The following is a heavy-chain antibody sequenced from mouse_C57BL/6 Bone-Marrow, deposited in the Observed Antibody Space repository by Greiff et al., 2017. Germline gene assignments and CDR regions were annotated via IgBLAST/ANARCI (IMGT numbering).Heavy chain of an antibody. CDR3: AYDVLFGY. Sequence: QVQLQQPGAELVRPGTSVKLSCKASGYTFTSYWMHWVKQRPGQGLEWIGVIDPSDSYTNYNQKFKGKATLTIDTSSSTAYKQLSILTSEDSAVYYCAYDVLFGYWCQGTTLTVSS. J-gene: IGHJ2*01. CDR1: GYTFTSYW. CDR2: IDPSDSYT. V-gene: IGHV1-59*01. D-gene: IGHD2-12*01.